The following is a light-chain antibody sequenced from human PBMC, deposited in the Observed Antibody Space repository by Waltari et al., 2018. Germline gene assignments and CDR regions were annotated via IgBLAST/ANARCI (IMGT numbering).Light chain of an antibody. CDR3: CSFAGSISVFTV. V-gene: IGLV2-23*02. CDR2: DVT. CDR1: SSDVGGYNL. Sequence: QSALTQFASVSGSPGQSITISCTGTSSDVGGYNLVSWYQQHPGRAPKLIIYDVTKRPSGVSNRFSGSKSGTTASLTISGLQAEDEADYYCCSFAGSISVFTVFGTGTTVTVL. J-gene: IGLJ1*01.